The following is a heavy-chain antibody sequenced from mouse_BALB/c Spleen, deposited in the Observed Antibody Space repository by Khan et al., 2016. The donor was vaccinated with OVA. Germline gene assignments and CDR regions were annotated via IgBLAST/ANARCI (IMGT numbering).Heavy chain of an antibody. J-gene: IGHJ4*01. D-gene: IGHD1-2*01. Sequence: EVELAESGGDLVKPGGSLKLSCVASGFTFSSSGMSWVRQTPDKRLEWVATISSGGSYTYYPDSVTGRFTISRDNAQNTLYLQMSSLKSEDTAMYYSARFITTATVDYYAMDYWGQGTSVTVSS. V-gene: IGHV5-6*01. CDR2: ISSGGSYT. CDR1: GFTFSSSG. CDR3: ARFITTATVDYYAMDY.